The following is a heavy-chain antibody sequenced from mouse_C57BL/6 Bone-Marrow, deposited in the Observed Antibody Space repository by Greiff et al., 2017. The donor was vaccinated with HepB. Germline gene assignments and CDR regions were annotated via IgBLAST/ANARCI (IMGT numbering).Heavy chain of an antibody. Sequence: VKLMESGAELAKPGASVKMSCKASGYTFTSYTMHWVKQRPGQGLEWIGYINPSSGYTKYNQKFKDKATLTADKSSSTAYMQLSSLTSEDSAVYYCARSAHYYGSSPYFDVWGTGTTVTVSS. CDR2: INPSSGYT. J-gene: IGHJ1*03. D-gene: IGHD1-1*01. CDR3: ARSAHYYGSSPYFDV. CDR1: GYTFTSYT. V-gene: IGHV1-4*01.